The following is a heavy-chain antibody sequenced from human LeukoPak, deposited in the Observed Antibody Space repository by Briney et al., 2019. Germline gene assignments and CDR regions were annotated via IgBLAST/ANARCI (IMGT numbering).Heavy chain of an antibody. V-gene: IGHV4-59*08. CDR1: GGSISSYY. D-gene: IGHD6-13*01. J-gene: IGHJ4*02. CDR3: ASTIAAAGTVYFDY. CDR2: LYYSGGT. Sequence: SETLSLTCTVSGGSISSYYWSWIRQPPGKGLEWIGYLYYSGGTNYTPSLKSRVTISVDTSKNQFSLKLSSVTAADTAVYYCASTIAAAGTVYFDYWGPGTPVTVSS.